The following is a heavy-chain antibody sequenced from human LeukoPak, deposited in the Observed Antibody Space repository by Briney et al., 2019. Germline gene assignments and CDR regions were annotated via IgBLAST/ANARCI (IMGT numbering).Heavy chain of an antibody. CDR3: ARANRGSYSSSWYPYFDY. CDR1: GYTLTELS. J-gene: IGHJ4*02. D-gene: IGHD6-13*01. Sequence: GASVKVSCKVSGYTLTELSMHWVRQAPGKGLEWMGWINPNSGGTNYAQKFQGRVTMTRDTSISTAYMELSRLRSDDTAVYYCARANRGSYSSSWYPYFDYWGQGTLVTVSS. V-gene: IGHV1-2*02. CDR2: INPNSGGT.